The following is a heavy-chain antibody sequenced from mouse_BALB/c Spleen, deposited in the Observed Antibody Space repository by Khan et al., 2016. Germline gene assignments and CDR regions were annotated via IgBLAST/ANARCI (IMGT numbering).Heavy chain of an antibody. J-gene: IGHJ3*01. CDR1: GYSITSDYA. V-gene: IGHV3-2*02. CDR3: ARGYYDYWFAY. Sequence: EVQLQESGPGLVKPSQSLSLTCTVTGYSITSDYAWNWIRQFPGNKLEWMGYISYSGSTSYNPSLKSRISITRDTSKNQFFLQLNSVTTEDTATYYCARGYYDYWFAYWGQGSLVTVSA. D-gene: IGHD2-4*01. CDR2: ISYSGST.